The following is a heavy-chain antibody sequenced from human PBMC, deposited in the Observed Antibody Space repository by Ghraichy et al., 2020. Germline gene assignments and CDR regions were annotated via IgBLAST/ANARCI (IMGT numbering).Heavy chain of an antibody. CDR1: GGSISSSSYY. CDR2: IYYSGST. V-gene: IGHV4-39*01. Sequence: SETLSLTCTVSGGSISSSSYYWGWIRQPPGKGLEWIGSIYYSGSTYYNPSLKSRVTISVDTSKNQFSLKLSSVTAADTAVYYCADGRIVGAIPHFDYWGQGTLVTVSS. J-gene: IGHJ4*02. CDR3: ADGRIVGAIPHFDY. D-gene: IGHD1-26*01.